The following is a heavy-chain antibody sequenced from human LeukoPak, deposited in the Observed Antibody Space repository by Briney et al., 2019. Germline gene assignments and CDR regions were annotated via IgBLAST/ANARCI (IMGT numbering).Heavy chain of an antibody. CDR3: ARGVSGDGYNLFDY. CDR1: GFTFSSYG. J-gene: IGHJ4*02. CDR2: IRYDGSNK. D-gene: IGHD5-24*01. Sequence: GGSLRLSCAASGFTFSSYGMHWVRQAPGKGPEWVAFIRYDGSNKYYADSVKGRFTISRDNSKNTLYLQMNSLRAEGTAVYYCARGVSGDGYNLFDYWGQGTLVTVSS. V-gene: IGHV3-30*02.